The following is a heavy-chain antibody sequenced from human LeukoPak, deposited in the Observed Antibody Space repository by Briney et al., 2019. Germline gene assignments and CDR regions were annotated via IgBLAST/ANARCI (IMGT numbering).Heavy chain of an antibody. D-gene: IGHD3-10*01. CDR2: IYYSGST. Sequence: SETLSLTCTVSGGSISSYYWSWIRQPPGKGLEWIGYIYYSGSTNYNPSLKSRVTISVDTSKNQFSLKLSSVTAADTAVYYCARPYYYGSGPLGYWGQGTLVTVSS. CDR1: GGSISSYY. CDR3: ARPYYYGSGPLGY. V-gene: IGHV4-59*12. J-gene: IGHJ4*02.